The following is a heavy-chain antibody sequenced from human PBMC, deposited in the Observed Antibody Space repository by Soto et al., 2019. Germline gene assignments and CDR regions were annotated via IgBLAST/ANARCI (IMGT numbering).Heavy chain of an antibody. CDR3: ARTNIVVVPAAMYNWFDP. J-gene: IGHJ5*02. CDR1: VGSISSGDYY. D-gene: IGHD2-2*01. Sequence: PSETLSLTCTVSVGSISSGDYYWSWIRQPPGKGLEWIGYIYYSGSTYYNPSLKSRVTISVDTSKNQFSLKLSSVTAADTAVYYCARTNIVVVPAAMYNWFDPWGQGTLVTVSA. CDR2: IYYSGST. V-gene: IGHV4-30-4*01.